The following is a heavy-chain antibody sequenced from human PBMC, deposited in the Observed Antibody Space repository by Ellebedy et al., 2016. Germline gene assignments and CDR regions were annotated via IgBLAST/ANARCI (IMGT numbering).Heavy chain of an antibody. Sequence: SETLSLTCTVSGGSITTRNFWGWIRQPPGKGLEWIGNIFHSGTAYFNPSLKSRVSMSIDTSKNQFSLKMTSATAADTALYYCARDFGSSTFDFWGLGTLVTVSP. V-gene: IGHV4-39*01. CDR1: GGSITTRNF. D-gene: IGHD2-15*01. CDR3: ARDFGSSTFDF. J-gene: IGHJ4*02. CDR2: IFHSGTA.